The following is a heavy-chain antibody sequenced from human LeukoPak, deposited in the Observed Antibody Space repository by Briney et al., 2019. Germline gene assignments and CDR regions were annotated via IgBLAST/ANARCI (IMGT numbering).Heavy chain of an antibody. CDR3: ATSYSSGSPIDY. CDR2: IYYSGST. J-gene: IGHJ4*02. CDR1: GYSIRSTNW. Sequence: PSDTLSLTCAVSGYSIRSTNWWGWIRQPPGKGPEWIGYIYYSGSTYYNPSLKSRVTMSLDTSKNQFSLKLNSVTAVDTAVYYCATSYSSGSPIDYWGQGTLVTVSS. D-gene: IGHD6-19*01. V-gene: IGHV4-28*01.